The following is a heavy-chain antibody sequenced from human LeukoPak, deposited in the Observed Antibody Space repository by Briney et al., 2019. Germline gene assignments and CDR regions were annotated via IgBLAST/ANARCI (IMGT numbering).Heavy chain of an antibody. Sequence: GGSLRLSCAASGFTFSSYSMNWVRQAPGKGLEWVSSISSSSSYIYYADSVKGRFTISRDNAKNSLYLQMNSLRAEDTAVYYCARETLRFLEWLSLDWFDPWGQGTLVTVSS. V-gene: IGHV3-21*01. D-gene: IGHD3-3*01. CDR3: ARETLRFLEWLSLDWFDP. CDR2: ISSSSSYI. CDR1: GFTFSSYS. J-gene: IGHJ5*02.